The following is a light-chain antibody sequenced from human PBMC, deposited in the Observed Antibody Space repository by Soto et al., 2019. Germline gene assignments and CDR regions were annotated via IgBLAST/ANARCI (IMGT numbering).Light chain of an antibody. CDR1: QSISSW. J-gene: IGKJ1*01. CDR2: DAS. CDR3: QQYSTYPWT. V-gene: IGKV1-5*01. Sequence: DIQMTQSPSTLSASVGDRVTITCRASQSISSWLAWYQQKPGKAPKVLIFDASSLESGVPSRFSGSGSATEFTLTISCLQPDDFATYYCQQYSTYPWTFCQGTKV.